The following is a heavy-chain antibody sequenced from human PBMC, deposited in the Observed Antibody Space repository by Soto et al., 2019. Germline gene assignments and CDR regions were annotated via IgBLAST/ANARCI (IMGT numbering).Heavy chain of an antibody. Sequence: ASVKVFCKASGYTFTGYYMHWVRQAPGQGLEWMGWINPNSGGTNYAQKFQGWVTMTRDTSISTAYMELSRLRSDDTAVYYCARDFKSGTYGEGVPAAIGLDPWGQGTLVTVSS. CDR1: GYTFTGYY. V-gene: IGHV1-2*04. CDR2: INPNSGGT. J-gene: IGHJ5*02. D-gene: IGHD2-2*01. CDR3: ARDFKSGTYGEGVPAAIGLDP.